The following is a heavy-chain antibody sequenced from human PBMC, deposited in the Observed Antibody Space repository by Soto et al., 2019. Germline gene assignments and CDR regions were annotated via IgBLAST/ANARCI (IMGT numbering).Heavy chain of an antibody. Sequence: GGSLRLSCAASGFTFSSYAMSWVRQAPGKGLEWVSAISGSGGSTYYADSVKGRFTISRDNSKNTLYLQMNSLRAEDTAVYYCAKGLTITMIVVVTKAAEYFQHWGQGTLVTVSS. CDR1: GFTFSSYA. D-gene: IGHD3-22*01. CDR3: AKGLTITMIVVVTKAAEYFQH. CDR2: ISGSGGST. V-gene: IGHV3-23*01. J-gene: IGHJ1*01.